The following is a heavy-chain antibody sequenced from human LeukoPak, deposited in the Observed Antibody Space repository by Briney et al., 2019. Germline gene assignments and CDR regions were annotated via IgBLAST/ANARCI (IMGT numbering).Heavy chain of an antibody. CDR1: GYTFTSYA. CDR3: ARDSPPRSAYSSSWYGALKNRLDNWFDP. CDR2: INAGNGNT. V-gene: IGHV1-3*01. D-gene: IGHD6-13*01. Sequence: GASVKVSCKASGYTFTSYAMHWVRQAPGQRLEWMGWINAGNGNTKYSQKFQGRVTITRDTSASTAYMELSSLRSEDTAVYYCARDSPPRSAYSSSWYGALKNRLDNWFDPWGQGTLVTVSS. J-gene: IGHJ5*02.